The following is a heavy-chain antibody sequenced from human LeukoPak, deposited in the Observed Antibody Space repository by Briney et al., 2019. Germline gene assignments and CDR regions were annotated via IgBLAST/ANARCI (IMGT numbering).Heavy chain of an antibody. CDR3: ATAIVVVVAATPPTD. D-gene: IGHD2-15*01. V-gene: IGHV1-69*13. CDR2: IIPIFGTA. J-gene: IGHJ4*02. Sequence: SVKVSCKASGGTFSSHAISWVRQAPGQGLEWMGGIIPIFGTANYAQKFQGRVTITADETTSTAYMELSSLRSEDTAVYYCATAIVVVVAATPPTDWGQGTLVTVSS. CDR1: GGTFSSHA.